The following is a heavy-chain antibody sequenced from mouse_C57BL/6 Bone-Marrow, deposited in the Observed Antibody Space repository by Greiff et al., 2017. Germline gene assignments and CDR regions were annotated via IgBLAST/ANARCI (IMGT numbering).Heavy chain of an antibody. D-gene: IGHD2-5*01. V-gene: IGHV1-64*01. J-gene: IGHJ2*01. Sequence: QVHVKQSGAELVKPGASVKLSCKASGYTFTSYWMHWVKQRPGQGLEWIGMIHPNSGSTNYNEKFKSKATLTVDKSSSTAYMQLSSLTSEDSAVYYCARSGYSTFFDYWGQGTTLTVSS. CDR1: GYTFTSYW. CDR3: ARSGYSTFFDY. CDR2: IHPNSGST.